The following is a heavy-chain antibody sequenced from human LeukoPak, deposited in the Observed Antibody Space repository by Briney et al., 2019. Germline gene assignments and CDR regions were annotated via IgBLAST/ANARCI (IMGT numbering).Heavy chain of an antibody. V-gene: IGHV3-15*01. D-gene: IGHD2-2*01. CDR1: GFTFSNAW. Sequence: GGSLRLSCAASGFTFSNAWMSWVRQAPGKGLEWVGRIRSKTDGGTTDYAAPVKGRFTISRDDSKNTLYLQMNSLKTEDTAVYYCTTAPNIVVVPAATPWGQGTLVTVSS. J-gene: IGHJ5*02. CDR3: TTAPNIVVVPAATP. CDR2: IRSKTDGGTT.